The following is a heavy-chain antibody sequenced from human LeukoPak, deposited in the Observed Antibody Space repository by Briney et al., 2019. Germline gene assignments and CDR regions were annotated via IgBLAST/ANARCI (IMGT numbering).Heavy chain of an antibody. J-gene: IGHJ4*02. D-gene: IGHD2-15*01. CDR3: AREYCSGGSCYSGY. Sequence: ASVKVSCKASGYTFTSYGISWVRQAPGQGLEWMGWINAYNGNTNYAQKLQGRVTMTTDTSTSTAYMELRSLRSDDTAVYYCAREYCSGGSCYSGYWGQGTLVTVSS. V-gene: IGHV1-18*01. CDR1: GYTFTSYG. CDR2: INAYNGNT.